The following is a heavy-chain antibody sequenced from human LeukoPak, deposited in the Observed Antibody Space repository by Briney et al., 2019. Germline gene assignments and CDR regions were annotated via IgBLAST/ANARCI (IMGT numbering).Heavy chain of an antibody. J-gene: IGHJ4*02. CDR1: GFTFNTYW. D-gene: IGHD3-22*01. Sequence: GGSLRLSCAASGFTFNTYWMSWVRQTPGKGLEWVANIKEDGSQKNYVDSVRGRFTISRDNAKNSLYLQMNSLRADDTAVYYCARDRNSSGYYAVFGYWGQGTLVTVSS. CDR3: ARDRNSSGYYAVFGY. CDR2: IKEDGSQK. V-gene: IGHV3-7*03.